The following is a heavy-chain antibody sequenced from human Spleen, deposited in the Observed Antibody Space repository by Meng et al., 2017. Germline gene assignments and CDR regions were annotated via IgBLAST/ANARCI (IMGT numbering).Heavy chain of an antibody. Sequence: QVQLVQSGSEFKNPGASVKISCKASGYTFTTFGINWVRQAPGQGLEWMGWINTNTGNPTYAQGFTGRFVMSLDTSVSTAYLQISSLKAEDTAVYYCARERVTMVRGVLKSWGQGTLVTVFS. J-gene: IGHJ5*02. V-gene: IGHV7-4-1*02. CDR3: ARERVTMVRGVLKS. CDR2: INTNTGNP. D-gene: IGHD3-10*01. CDR1: GYTFTTFG.